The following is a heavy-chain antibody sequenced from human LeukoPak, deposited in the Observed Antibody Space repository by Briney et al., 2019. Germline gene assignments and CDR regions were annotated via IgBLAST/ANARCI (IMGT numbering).Heavy chain of an antibody. CDR3: ARVLHAPKFIDS. J-gene: IGHJ4*02. CDR1: GSSITSTYY. D-gene: IGHD2-8*01. Sequence: SETPSQTCTVSGSSITSTYYWAWFRQPPGKGLEWIATVFQLQTVRTFYNPSLESRVTMSLDTSQNQFSLHLTSVTAADTALYFCARVLHAPKFIDSWGQGTLVPVSS. CDR2: VFQLQTVRT. V-gene: IGHV4-38-2*02.